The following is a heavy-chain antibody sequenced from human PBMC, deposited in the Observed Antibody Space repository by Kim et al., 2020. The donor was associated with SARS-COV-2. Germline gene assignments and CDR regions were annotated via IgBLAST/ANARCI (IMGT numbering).Heavy chain of an antibody. Sequence: ASVKVSCKASGYSFARHGITWVRQAPGQGIEWMGWISGHNGDTDYAQKFQARVTMTRDTSTSTAYMELTSLRSDDTAVYYCAKDRVEMESYYGLDVWGQGTTFTVSS. CDR2: ISGHNGDT. D-gene: IGHD3-10*01. J-gene: IGHJ6*02. CDR1: GYSFARHG. V-gene: IGHV1-18*04. CDR3: AKDRVEMESYYGLDV.